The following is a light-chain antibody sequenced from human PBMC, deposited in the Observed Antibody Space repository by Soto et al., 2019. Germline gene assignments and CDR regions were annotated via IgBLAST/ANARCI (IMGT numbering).Light chain of an antibody. CDR1: QSISSY. Sequence: DIQMTQSPSSLSASVGDRVTITCRASQSISSYLNWYQQKPGKAPQLLIYAASSLQSWVPSRFSGSGSGTYFTIPIRSMQPEDFATYYCQQSYSTPSFGPGTKVEIK. V-gene: IGKV1-39*01. J-gene: IGKJ1*01. CDR2: AAS. CDR3: QQSYSTPS.